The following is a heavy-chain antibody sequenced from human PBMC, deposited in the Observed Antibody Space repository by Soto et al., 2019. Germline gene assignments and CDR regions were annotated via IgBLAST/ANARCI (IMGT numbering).Heavy chain of an antibody. CDR2: IIPIFGTP. J-gene: IGHJ5*02. CDR3: AREDERWFDP. Sequence: QVQLVQSEAEGKKPGSTVKISCKAAGGTFSSYAINWVRQAPGQGLEWMGGIIPIFGTPDYAQKFQGRVTITADESTATAYMELSSLRSEDTAVYYCAREDERWFDPWGQGTLVTVSS. V-gene: IGHV1-69*12. CDR1: GGTFSSYA.